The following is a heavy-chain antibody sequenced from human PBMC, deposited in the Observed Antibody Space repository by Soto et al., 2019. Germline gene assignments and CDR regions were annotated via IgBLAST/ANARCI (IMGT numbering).Heavy chain of an antibody. J-gene: IGHJ6*02. V-gene: IGHV6-1*01. CDR2: TYYRSKWYN. Sequence: PSQTLSLTCAISGDSVSSNSAAWNWIRQSPSRGLEWLGRTYYRSKWYNDYAVSVKSRITINPDTSKNQFSLQLNSVTPEDTAVYYCARTSIFGVVIPPGMDVWGQGTRVTVSS. CDR3: ARTSIFGVVIPPGMDV. CDR1: GDSVSSNSAA. D-gene: IGHD3-3*01.